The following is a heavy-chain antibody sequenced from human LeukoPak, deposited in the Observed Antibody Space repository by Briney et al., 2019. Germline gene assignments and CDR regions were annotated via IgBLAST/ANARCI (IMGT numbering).Heavy chain of an antibody. CDR2: IYSGGST. V-gene: IGHV3-53*04. J-gene: IGHJ6*02. Sequence: QSGGSLRLSCAASGFTFSSYAMSWVRQAPGKGLEWVSVIYSGGSTYYADSVKGRFTIFRHNSKNTLYLQMNSLRAEDTTVYYCARGNAGDIAAAGKSNVYYYYGMDVWGQGTTVTVSS. CDR3: ARGNAGDIAAAGKSNVYYYYGMDV. D-gene: IGHD6-13*01. CDR1: GFTFSSYA.